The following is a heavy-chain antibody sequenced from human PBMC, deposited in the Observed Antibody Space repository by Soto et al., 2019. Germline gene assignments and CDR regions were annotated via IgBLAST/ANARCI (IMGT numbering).Heavy chain of an antibody. J-gene: IGHJ6*03. CDR2: MNPSSGNT. CDR1: GYTFTSYD. D-gene: IGHD6-6*01. CDR3: ARGLEYSSSSNVYYYYDMVV. V-gene: IGHV1-8*01. Sequence: ASVKVSCKASGYTFTSYDINWVRQATGQGHEWMGWMNPSSGNTGYAQKFQGRVTMTRNTSISTAYMELSSLRSEDTAVYYCARGLEYSSSSNVYYYYDMVVWGKGTTVTVSS.